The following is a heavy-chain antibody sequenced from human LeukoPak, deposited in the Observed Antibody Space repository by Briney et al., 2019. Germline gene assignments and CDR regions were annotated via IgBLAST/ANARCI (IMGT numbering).Heavy chain of an antibody. V-gene: IGHV1-3*01. J-gene: IGHJ4*02. CDR2: INAGNGNT. CDR1: GYTFTSYA. Sequence: ASVKVSCKASGYTFTSYAMHWVRQAPGQRLEWMGWINAGNGNTRYSQKFQGRVTITRDTSASTAYMELRSLRSEDTAVYYCARDKRGLWWLFYWGQGTLVTVSS. D-gene: IGHD2-21*01. CDR3: ARDKRGLWWLFY.